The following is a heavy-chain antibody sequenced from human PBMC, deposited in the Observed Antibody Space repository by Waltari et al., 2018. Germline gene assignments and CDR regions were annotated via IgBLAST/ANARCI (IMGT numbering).Heavy chain of an antibody. CDR2: IRSKANNYAT. CDR1: GFTLSGSA. J-gene: IGHJ4*02. D-gene: IGHD2-21*02. Sequence: EVQLVESGGGFVQPGGSLKLSCAASGFTLSGSAIHWLRQASGKGLEWVGRIRSKANNYATAYAASVKGRFTISRDDSKNTAFLQMNSLKTEDTAVYYCSRLVDNGGDFDWGQGTLVTVSS. CDR3: SRLVDNGGDFD. V-gene: IGHV3-73*01.